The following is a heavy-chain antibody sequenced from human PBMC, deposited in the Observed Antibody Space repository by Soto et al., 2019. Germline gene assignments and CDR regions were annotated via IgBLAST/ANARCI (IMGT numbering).Heavy chain of an antibody. CDR1: GYTFTSYA. J-gene: IGHJ6*02. V-gene: IGHV1-3*01. CDR3: ARGGGGSPGRSGMDV. CDR2: INAGNGNT. Sequence: QVQLVQSGAEVKKPGASVKVSCKASGYTFTSYAMHWVRQAPGQRLEWMGWINAGNGNTKYSQKFQGRVTITRDTSASTAYMELSSLRSEDTAVYYCARGGGGSPGRSGMDVWGQGTTVTVSS. D-gene: IGHD2-15*01.